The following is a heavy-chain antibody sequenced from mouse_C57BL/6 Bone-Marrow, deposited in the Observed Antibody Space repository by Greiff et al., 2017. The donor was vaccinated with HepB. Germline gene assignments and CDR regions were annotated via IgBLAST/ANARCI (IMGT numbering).Heavy chain of an antibody. D-gene: IGHD2-10*02. CDR1: GYAFTNYL. V-gene: IGHV1-54*01. J-gene: IGHJ3*01. Sequence: QVQLQQSGAELVRPGTSVKVSCKASGYAFTNYLIEWVKQRPGRGLEWIGVINPGSGGTNYNEKFKGKATLTADKSSSTAYMQLSSLTTEDSAVYFCGEGYGTAWFAYWGRGTRVTVSA. CDR2: INPGSGGT. CDR3: GEGYGTAWFAY.